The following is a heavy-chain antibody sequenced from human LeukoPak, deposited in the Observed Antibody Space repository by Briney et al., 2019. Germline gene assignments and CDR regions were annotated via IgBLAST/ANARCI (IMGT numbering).Heavy chain of an antibody. CDR1: GGTFSSYA. Sequence: GASVKVSCKASGGTFSSYAISWVRQAPGQGLEWMGGIIPIFGTANYAQKFQGRVTITTDESTSTAYMELSSLRSEDTAVYYCARGLEGGSYYGDAFDIWGQGTMVTVSS. J-gene: IGHJ3*02. D-gene: IGHD1-26*01. CDR2: IIPIFGTA. CDR3: ARGLEGGSYYGDAFDI. V-gene: IGHV1-69*05.